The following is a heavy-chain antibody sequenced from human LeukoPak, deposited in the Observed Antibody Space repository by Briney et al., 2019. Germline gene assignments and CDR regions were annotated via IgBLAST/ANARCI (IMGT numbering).Heavy chain of an antibody. D-gene: IGHD3-22*01. Sequence: SETLSLTCTVSGGSISSGSDYWSWIRQPAGKALEWIGRIYTSGSTNYNPSLKSRVTISVDTSKNQFSLKLSSVTAADTAVYYCARGVVITKNFDYWGQGTLVTVSS. V-gene: IGHV4-61*02. J-gene: IGHJ4*02. CDR1: GGSISSGSDY. CDR2: IYTSGST. CDR3: ARGVVITKNFDY.